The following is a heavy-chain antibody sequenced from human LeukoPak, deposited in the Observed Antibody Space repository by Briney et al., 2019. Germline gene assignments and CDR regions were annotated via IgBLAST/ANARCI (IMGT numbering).Heavy chain of an antibody. CDR2: ISSSSSTI. CDR3: ASTMVRGVIIKRGFDY. J-gene: IGHJ4*02. Sequence: GGSLRLSCVASGFTFSSYSMNWVRQAPGKGLEWVSYISSSSSTIYYADSVKGRFTISRDNAKNSLYLQMNSLRDEDTAVYYCASTMVRGVIIKRGFDYWGQGTLVTVSS. V-gene: IGHV3-48*02. D-gene: IGHD3-10*01. CDR1: GFTFSSYS.